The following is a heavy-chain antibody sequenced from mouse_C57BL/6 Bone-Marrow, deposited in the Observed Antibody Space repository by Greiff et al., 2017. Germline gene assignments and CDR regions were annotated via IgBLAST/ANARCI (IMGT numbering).Heavy chain of an antibody. CDR1: GFTFSDYY. Sequence: EVKLMESGGGLVQPGGSLKLSCAASGFTFSDYYMYWVRQTPEKRLEWVAYISNGGGSTYYPDTVKGRFTISRANAKNTLYLQMSRLKSEDTAMYYCARHGYYGSSPWWYFDVWGTGTTVTVSS. CDR3: ARHGYYGSSPWWYFDV. CDR2: ISNGGGST. D-gene: IGHD1-1*01. V-gene: IGHV5-12*01. J-gene: IGHJ1*03.